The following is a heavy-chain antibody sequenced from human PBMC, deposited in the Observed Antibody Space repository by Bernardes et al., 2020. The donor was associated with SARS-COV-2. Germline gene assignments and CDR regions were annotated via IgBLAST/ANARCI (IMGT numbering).Heavy chain of an antibody. D-gene: IGHD2-15*01. J-gene: IGHJ1*01. CDR2: ISYDGSNI. CDR3: AKDLNYCCGGSCTLGEDFQH. CDR1: GFTFSSYC. V-gene: IGHV3-30*18. Sequence: GGSLRLSCAASGFTFSSYCMHWVRQAPGKGLEWVSGISYDGSNIYYADSVKGRFTISRDNTKNTLYLQMNSLRAEDTAVYYCAKDLNYCCGGSCTLGEDFQHWAPGTLVTVSP.